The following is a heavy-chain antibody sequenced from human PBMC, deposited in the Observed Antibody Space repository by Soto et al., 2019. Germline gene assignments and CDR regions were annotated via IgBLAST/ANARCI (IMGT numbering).Heavy chain of an antibody. CDR2: MYYSGST. J-gene: IGHJ4*02. Sequence: QLQLQESGPGLVKPSETLSLTCTVSGTSISSSAYYWGWIRQPPGKGLEWIGSMYYSGSTYYNPSLKSRGTISVDTSKNQFSLKLSSVTAADTAVYYSAGTYYYDSGGYPFWGQGTLVTVSS. D-gene: IGHD3-22*01. CDR3: AGTYYYDSGGYPF. V-gene: IGHV4-39*01. CDR1: GTSISSSAYY.